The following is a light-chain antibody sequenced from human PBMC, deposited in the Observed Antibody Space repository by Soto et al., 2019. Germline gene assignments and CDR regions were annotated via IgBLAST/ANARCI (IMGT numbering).Light chain of an antibody. CDR1: SSDVGAYNY. V-gene: IGLV2-8*01. Sequence: QSGLTQPPSAPGSPRQSVTISCTGTSSDVGAYNYVSWYQQHPGTAPKLVIFEVTKRPSGIPDRFSGSKSGNTASLTVSGPQAEDEADYYCSSYAGSNHFVFGTGTKVTVL. J-gene: IGLJ1*01. CDR3: SSYAGSNHFV. CDR2: EVT.